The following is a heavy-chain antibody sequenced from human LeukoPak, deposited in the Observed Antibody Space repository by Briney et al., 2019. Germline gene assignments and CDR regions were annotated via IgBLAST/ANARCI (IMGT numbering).Heavy chain of an antibody. J-gene: IGHJ4*02. V-gene: IGHV4-59*01. CDR1: SGSISSYY. D-gene: IGHD2-15*01. Sequence: SETLSLTCTVSSGSISSYYWSWIRQPPGKGLEWIGYIYYSGSTNYNPSLKSRVTISVDTSKNQFSLKLSSVTAADTAVYYCARAEDCSGGSCYSSYWGQGTLVTVSS. CDR3: ARAEDCSGGSCYSSY. CDR2: IYYSGST.